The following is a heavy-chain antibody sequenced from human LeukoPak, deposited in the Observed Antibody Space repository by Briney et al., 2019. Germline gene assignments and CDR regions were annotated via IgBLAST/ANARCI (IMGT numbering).Heavy chain of an antibody. CDR2: IKSKTDGGTT. J-gene: IGHJ4*02. CDR1: GFTFSNAW. D-gene: IGHD1-7*01. Sequence: GGSLRLSCAASGFTFSNAWMSWVRQAPGKGLEWVGRIKSKTDGGTTDYAAPVKGRFTISRDDSKNTLYLQMNSLKTEETAVYYCTTVVWYNWNYMVYWGQGTLVTVSS. CDR3: TTVVWYNWNYMVY. V-gene: IGHV3-15*01.